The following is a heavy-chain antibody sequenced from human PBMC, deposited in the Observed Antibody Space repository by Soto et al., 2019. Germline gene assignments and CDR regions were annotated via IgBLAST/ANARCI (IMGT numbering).Heavy chain of an antibody. CDR2: ISANNGNT. CDR1: GYTFTNYG. CDR3: ARDRGSYALDD. V-gene: IGHV1-18*01. Sequence: QVQLVQSGAEVKKPGASVKVSCKASGYTFTNYGISWVRQAPGQGLEWMGWISANNGNTNYEQKLQGRVTMTTDTSTSTAYMELSSLGADRTAVYHCARDRGSYALDDGGQGTLVTVSS. D-gene: IGHD1-26*01. J-gene: IGHJ4*02.